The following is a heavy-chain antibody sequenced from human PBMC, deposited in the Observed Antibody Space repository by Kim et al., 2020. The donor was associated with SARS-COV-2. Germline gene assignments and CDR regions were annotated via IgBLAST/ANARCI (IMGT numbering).Heavy chain of an antibody. Sequence: SRDTISVDTSKNQFSLKLSSVTAADTAVYYCARVTPRGYSGYDSTVFDYWGQGTLVTVSS. D-gene: IGHD5-12*01. V-gene: IGHV4-59*01. J-gene: IGHJ4*02. CDR3: ARVTPRGYSGYDSTVFDY.